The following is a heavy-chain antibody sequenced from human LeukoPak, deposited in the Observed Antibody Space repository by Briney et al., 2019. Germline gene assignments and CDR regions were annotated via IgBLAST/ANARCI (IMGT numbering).Heavy chain of an antibody. D-gene: IGHD1-1*01. J-gene: IGHJ6*03. Sequence: PGGSLRLSCAAAGFTFSDYYMTWIRQAPGKGLEWVAYIDVRGDTILYADSVKGRFTISMDSAKNSLYLQMNSLRAEDTAVYYCAREDNVWNLLYNYYMDVWGKGTTVTVSS. V-gene: IGHV3-11*01. CDR1: GFTFSDYY. CDR3: AREDNVWNLLYNYYMDV. CDR2: IDVRGDTI.